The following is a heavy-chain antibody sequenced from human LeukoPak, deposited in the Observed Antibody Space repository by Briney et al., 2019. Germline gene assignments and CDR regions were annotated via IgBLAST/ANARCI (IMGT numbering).Heavy chain of an antibody. CDR2: ISSSSGYI. D-gene: IGHD6-13*01. CDR3: AREQTGYSSSRSFQH. J-gene: IGHJ1*01. V-gene: IGHV3-21*01. CDR1: GFSFSSYS. Sequence: GGSLRLSCAASGFSFSSYSMNWVRQAPGKGLEWVSSISSSSGYIYYADSVKGRFTISRDNAKNSLYLQMNSLRAEDTAVYYCAREQTGYSSSRSFQHWGQGTLVTVSS.